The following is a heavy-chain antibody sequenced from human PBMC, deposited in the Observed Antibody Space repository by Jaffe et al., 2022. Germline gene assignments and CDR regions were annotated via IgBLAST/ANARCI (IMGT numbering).Heavy chain of an antibody. J-gene: IGHJ4*02. CDR2: IRYDGSNK. CDR3: AKDLEGIAVAAIQSHYFDY. D-gene: IGHD6-19*01. V-gene: IGHV3-30*02. Sequence: QVQLVESGGGVVQPGGSLRLSCAASGFTFSSYGMHWVRQAPGKGLEWVAFIRYDGSNKYYADSVKGRFTISRDNSKNTLYLQMNSLRAEDTAVYYCAKDLEGIAVAAIQSHYFDYWGQGTLVTVSS. CDR1: GFTFSSYG.